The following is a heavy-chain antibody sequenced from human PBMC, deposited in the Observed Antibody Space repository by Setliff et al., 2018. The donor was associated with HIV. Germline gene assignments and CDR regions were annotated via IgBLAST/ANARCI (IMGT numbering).Heavy chain of an antibody. D-gene: IGHD5-18*01. CDR3: ARRYSYGFGY. CDR1: GGSTSSSGYY. J-gene: IGHJ4*02. Sequence: SETLSLTCTVSGGSTSSSGYYWGWIRQPPGKGLEWIGSIYYSGSTYYNPSLRSRVTISADTSKNQFSLRLSSVIAADTAVYYCARRYSYGFGYWGQGTLVTVSS. V-gene: IGHV4-39*01. CDR2: IYYSGST.